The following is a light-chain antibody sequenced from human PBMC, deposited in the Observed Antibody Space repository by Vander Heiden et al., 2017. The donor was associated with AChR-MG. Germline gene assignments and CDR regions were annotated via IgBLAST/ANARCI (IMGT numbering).Light chain of an antibody. CDR3: MQGTHWPLT. J-gene: IGKJ4*01. CDR2: KVF. CDR1: QSLVHSDGNTY. Sequence: DVVMTQSSLSLHATLGQPASISCRSSQSLVHSDGNTYLNWFQQRPGQSPRRLIYKVFNRDSGVPDRFSGSGSGTDFTLKISRVEAEDVGVYYCMQGTHWPLTFGGGTKVEIK. V-gene: IGKV2-30*02.